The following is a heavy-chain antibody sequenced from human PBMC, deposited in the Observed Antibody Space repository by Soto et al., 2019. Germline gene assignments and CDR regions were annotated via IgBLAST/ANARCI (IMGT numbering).Heavy chain of an antibody. CDR2: MSHSGGT. D-gene: IGHD1-1*01. J-gene: IGHJ3*02. V-gene: IGHV4-34*01. CDR3: ARVERGTATTVVDAFDI. Sequence: QVQLQQWGAGLLKPSETLSLTCAVYGGFVTSGSYYWSWIRQPPGKGLEWIGEMSHSGGTHFNPSLKSRVTITVDTSKNQFTLKLSSVTAADAALHYWARVERGTATTVVDAFDIWGPGTMVTVSS. CDR1: GGFVTSGSYY.